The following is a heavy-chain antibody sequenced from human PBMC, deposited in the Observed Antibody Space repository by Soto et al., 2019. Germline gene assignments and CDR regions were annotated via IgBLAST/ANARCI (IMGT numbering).Heavy chain of an antibody. CDR1: GGYISSGGYY. CDR3: ARVMPAYYYGSGPLYYFDY. CDR2: IYYSGST. J-gene: IGHJ4*02. V-gene: IGHV4-31*03. D-gene: IGHD3-10*01. Sequence: SETLSLTCTVSGGYISSGGYYWSWIRQHPGKGLEWIGYIYYSGSTYYNPSLKSRVTISVDTSKNQFSLKLSSVTAADTAVYYCARVMPAYYYGSGPLYYFDYWGQGTLVTVSS.